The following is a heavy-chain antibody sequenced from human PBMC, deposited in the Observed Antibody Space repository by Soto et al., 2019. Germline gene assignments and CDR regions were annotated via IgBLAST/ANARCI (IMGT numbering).Heavy chain of an antibody. Sequence: SETLSLTCTVSGGSISSSSYYWGWIRQPPGKGLEWIGSIYYSGSTYYNPSLKSRVTISVDTSKNQFSLKLSSVTAADTAVYYCAREGYCSSTSCYGAFDIWGQGTMVTVSS. CDR2: IYYSGST. V-gene: IGHV4-39*07. J-gene: IGHJ3*02. CDR3: AREGYCSSTSCYGAFDI. CDR1: GGSISSSSYY. D-gene: IGHD2-2*01.